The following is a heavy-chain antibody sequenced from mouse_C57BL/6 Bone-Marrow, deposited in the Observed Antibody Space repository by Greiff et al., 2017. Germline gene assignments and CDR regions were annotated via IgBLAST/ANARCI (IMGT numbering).Heavy chain of an antibody. CDR3: GLGAY. V-gene: IGHV1-15*01. D-gene: IGHD2-10*02. J-gene: IGHJ3*01. CDR1: GYTFTDYE. CDR2: IDPETGGT. Sequence: LVESGAELVRPGASVTLSCKASGYTFTDYEMHWVKQTPVHGLEWIGAIDPETGGTAYNQKFKGKAILTADKSSSTAYMELRSLTSEDSAVYYCGLGAYWGQGTLVTVSA.